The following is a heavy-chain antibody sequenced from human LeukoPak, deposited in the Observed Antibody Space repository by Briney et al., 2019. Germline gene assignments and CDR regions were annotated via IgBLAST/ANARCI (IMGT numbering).Heavy chain of an antibody. D-gene: IGHD6-6*01. CDR1: GFTFSDYY. Sequence: GGSLRLSRAASGFTFSDYYMSWIRQAPGKGLEWVSYISSSGSTIYYADSVKGRFTISRDNSKNTLYLQMNSLRAEDTAVYYCAKDGSSSPTGAFDYWGQGTLVTVSS. CDR2: ISSSGSTI. CDR3: AKDGSSSPTGAFDY. J-gene: IGHJ4*02. V-gene: IGHV3-11*01.